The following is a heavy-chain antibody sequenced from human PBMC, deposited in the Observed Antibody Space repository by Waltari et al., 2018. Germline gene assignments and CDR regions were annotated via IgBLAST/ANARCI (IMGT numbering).Heavy chain of an antibody. CDR3: AKDSNNYGFFDY. CDR2: IRYDGSNK. Sequence: QVQLVESGGDVVQPVGSLRLSCVASRFSFSSYGMHWVRQTPGQGLEWVAFIRYDGSNKYYADSVKGRFTISRDNSKNTLSLQMNTLRAEDTAVYYCAKDSNNYGFFDYWGRGTLVTVSS. D-gene: IGHD4-17*01. CDR1: RFSFSSYG. V-gene: IGHV3-30*02. J-gene: IGHJ4*02.